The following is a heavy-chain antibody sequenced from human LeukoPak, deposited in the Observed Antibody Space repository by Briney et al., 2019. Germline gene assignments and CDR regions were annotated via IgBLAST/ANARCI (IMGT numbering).Heavy chain of an antibody. CDR1: GFTFTTYW. CDR2: INTDGSSA. D-gene: IGHD2-21*01. Sequence: GVSLRLSCAASGFTFTTYWMHWVRQAPGKGLVWVSRINTDGSSASYADSVKCRFTISRDTAKNTLYLQMNSLRAEDTAVYYCARGDYAFDIWGQGTMVTVSS. J-gene: IGHJ3*02. V-gene: IGHV3-74*01. CDR3: ARGDYAFDI.